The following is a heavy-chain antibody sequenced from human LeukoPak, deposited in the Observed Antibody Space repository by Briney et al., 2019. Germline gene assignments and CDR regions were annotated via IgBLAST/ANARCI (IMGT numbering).Heavy chain of an antibody. Sequence: GSLRLSCAASGFTFDDYAMHWVRQAPGKDLEWVSLISGDGGSTYYADSVKGRFTISRDNSKNSLYLQMNSLRTEDTALYYCAKAGYSDWLLYYWDQGTLVTVSS. CDR1: GFTFDDYA. V-gene: IGHV3-43*02. D-gene: IGHD3-9*01. CDR2: ISGDGGST. CDR3: AKAGYSDWLLYY. J-gene: IGHJ4*02.